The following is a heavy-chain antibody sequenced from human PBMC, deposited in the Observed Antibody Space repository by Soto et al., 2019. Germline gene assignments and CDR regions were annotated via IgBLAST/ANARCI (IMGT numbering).Heavy chain of an antibody. D-gene: IGHD3-3*01. V-gene: IGHV1-69*01. CDR2: IIPIFGTT. Sequence: QVQLVQSGAEVKEPASAVKVSCKVPADSFSSYGISWVRQAPGQGLEWMGGIIPIFGTTNYAEKFQGRVTITADESTNTAYMELSSLRSEDTALYSCARVFPDGWVEPGVVRGYLDTWGRGTLVTVSS. J-gene: IGHJ4*02. CDR3: ARVFPDGWVEPGVVRGYLDT. CDR1: ADSFSSYG.